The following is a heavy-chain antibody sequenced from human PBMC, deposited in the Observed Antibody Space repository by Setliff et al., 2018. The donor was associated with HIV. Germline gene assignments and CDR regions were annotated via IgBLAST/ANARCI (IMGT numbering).Heavy chain of an antibody. V-gene: IGHV1-2*02. D-gene: IGHD3-9*01. J-gene: IGHJ4*02. CDR3: ARAPYYDILTGYCMGCCPFDY. CDR1: GYSFNGYY. Sequence: ASVKVSCKASGYSFNGYYMYWVRQAPGQGLEWMGWINPNSGGTNYAQKFQGRVTMTRDTSISTAYMELSRLRSDDTAVYYCARAPYYDILTGYCMGCCPFDYWGQGTLVTVSS. CDR2: INPNSGGT.